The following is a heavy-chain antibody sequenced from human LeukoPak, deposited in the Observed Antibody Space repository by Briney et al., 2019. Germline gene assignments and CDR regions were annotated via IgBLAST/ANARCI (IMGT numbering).Heavy chain of an antibody. J-gene: IGHJ6*04. CDR2: IIPILGSA. CDR1: GGTFSSYA. Sequence: SVKVSCKASGGTFSSYAIRWVRQAPGQGLEWIGGIIPILGSANYAQKFQGRVTITADESTSTAYMELSSLRAEDTALYYCGRPLQPVPRGSSGYDRSGMDVWGKGTTVTVSS. V-gene: IGHV1-69*13. D-gene: IGHD5-12*01. CDR3: GRPLQPVPRGSSGYDRSGMDV.